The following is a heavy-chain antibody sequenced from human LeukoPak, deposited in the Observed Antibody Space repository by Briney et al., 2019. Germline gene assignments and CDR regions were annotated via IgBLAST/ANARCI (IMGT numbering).Heavy chain of an antibody. V-gene: IGHV1-46*01. CDR2: INPSGGST. CDR3: ARVAGHYDSSGYYSVFDY. Sequence: ASVKVSCKASGYTFTSYYMHWVRQAPGQGLEWMGIINPSGGSTGYAQKFQGRVTMTRDMSTSTVYMELSSLRSEDTAVYYCARVAGHYDSSGYYSVFDYWGQGTLVTVSS. J-gene: IGHJ4*02. CDR1: GYTFTSYY. D-gene: IGHD3-22*01.